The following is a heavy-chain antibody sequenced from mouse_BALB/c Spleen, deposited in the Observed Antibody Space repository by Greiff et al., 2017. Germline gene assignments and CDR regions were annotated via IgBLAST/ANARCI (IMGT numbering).Heavy chain of an antibody. CDR1: GFNIKDTY. Sequence: EVQLQQSGAELVKPGASVKLSCTASGFNIKDTYMHWVKQRPEQGLEWIGRIDPANGNTKYDPKFQGKATITADTSSNTAYLQLSSLTSEDTAVYYCASPYYGSSYGGAMDYWGQGTSVTVSS. CDR3: ASPYYGSSYGGAMDY. J-gene: IGHJ4*01. CDR2: IDPANGNT. V-gene: IGHV14-3*02. D-gene: IGHD1-1*01.